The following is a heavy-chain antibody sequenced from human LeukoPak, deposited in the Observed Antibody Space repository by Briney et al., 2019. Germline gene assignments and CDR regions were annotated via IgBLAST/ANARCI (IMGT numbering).Heavy chain of an antibody. D-gene: IGHD2-21*02. V-gene: IGHV3-7*03. J-gene: IGHJ4*02. CDR3: ARVRVGGGDPEIGSY. CDR2: IKEDGSEK. CDR1: GFTFSNYW. Sequence: GVSLRLSCAASGFTFSNYWMSWIRQAPGKGLEWLGHIKEDGSEKNCVDSVKGRFTISRDNAKNSLYLQMNSLRVEDTAVYYCARVRVGGGDPEIGSYWGQGTLVTVSS.